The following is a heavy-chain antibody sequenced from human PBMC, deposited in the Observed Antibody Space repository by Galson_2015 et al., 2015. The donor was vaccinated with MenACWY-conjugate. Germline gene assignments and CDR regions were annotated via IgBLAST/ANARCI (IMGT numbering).Heavy chain of an antibody. Sequence: SLRLSCAASGFTFSSYSMNWVRQAPGKGLEWVSSISSSSSYIYYADSVKGRFTISRDNAKNSLYLQMKSLRAEDTAVYYCALGACSSTSCYLGGYYFDYWGQGTLVTVSS. J-gene: IGHJ4*02. CDR1: GFTFSSYS. CDR3: ALGACSSTSCYLGGYYFDY. D-gene: IGHD2-2*01. CDR2: ISSSSSYI. V-gene: IGHV3-21*01.